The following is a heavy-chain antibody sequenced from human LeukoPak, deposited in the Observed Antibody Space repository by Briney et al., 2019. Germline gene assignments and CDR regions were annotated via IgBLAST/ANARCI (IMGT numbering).Heavy chain of an antibody. D-gene: IGHD2-15*01. V-gene: IGHV4-34*01. CDR2: INHGGST. CDR3: ARGRRYCSGGSCYSYYYYGMDV. Sequence: SETLSLTCAVYGGSFSGYYWSWIRQPPGKGLEWIGEINHGGSTNYDPSLKSRVTISVDTSKNKFYLKLSSVPAADAAVYYCARGRRYCSGGSCYSYYYYGMDVWGQGTTVTVSS. CDR1: GGSFSGYY. J-gene: IGHJ6*02.